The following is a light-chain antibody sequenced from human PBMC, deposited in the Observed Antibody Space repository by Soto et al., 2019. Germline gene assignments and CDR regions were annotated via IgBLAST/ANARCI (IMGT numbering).Light chain of an antibody. CDR3: QQRSNWPLT. CDR1: QSVGSS. V-gene: IGKV3-11*01. J-gene: IGKJ5*01. Sequence: EIVMRQSPATLSVARGERATLSCRASQSVGSSLAWYQQRPGQAPRLLIYDAFIRATGIPARFSGSESGTDFTLTISSLEPEDFAVHYCQQRSNWPLTFGQGTRLEI. CDR2: DAF.